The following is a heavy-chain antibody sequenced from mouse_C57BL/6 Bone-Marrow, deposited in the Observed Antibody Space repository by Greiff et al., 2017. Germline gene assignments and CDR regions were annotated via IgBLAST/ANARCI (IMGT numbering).Heavy chain of an antibody. Sequence: VQLKESEAELVRPGASVKLSCTASGFNIKDDYMHWVKQRPEQGLEWIGWIDPENGDTEYASKFQGKATITADTSSNTDYLQLSSLTSEDTAVYYCTTVVHYWGQGTTLTVSS. J-gene: IGHJ2*01. V-gene: IGHV14-4*01. D-gene: IGHD1-1*01. CDR1: GFNIKDDY. CDR2: IDPENGDT. CDR3: TTVVHY.